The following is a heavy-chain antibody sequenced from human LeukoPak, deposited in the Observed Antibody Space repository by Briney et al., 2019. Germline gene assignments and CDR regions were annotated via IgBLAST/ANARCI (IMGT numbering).Heavy chain of an antibody. J-gene: IGHJ4*02. V-gene: IGHV3-23*01. CDR1: GFTFSSYA. CDR2: ISGSGGST. Sequence: GGSLRLSCAASGFTFSSYAMSWLRQAPWKALQWVSAISGSGGSTYYADSAKGRFTISRDNSKNTLYLQMNSLRAEDTAVYYCAKALFRGYSYYFDYWGQGTLVTVSS. CDR3: AKALFRGYSYYFDY. D-gene: IGHD3-22*01.